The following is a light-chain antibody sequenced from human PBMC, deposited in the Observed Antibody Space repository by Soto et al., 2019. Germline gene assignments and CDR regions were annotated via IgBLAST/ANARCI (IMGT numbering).Light chain of an antibody. CDR2: KAS. CDR3: QQYNFYWT. CDR1: QRISSW. Sequence: DIQMTQSPSTLSASVGDRVTITCRASQRISSWLAWYQQKPGKAPKLLIYKASSLESGVPSRFSGSGSGTEFTLTISSLQPDDFATYYCQQYNFYWTFGQGTKVEIK. J-gene: IGKJ1*01. V-gene: IGKV1-5*03.